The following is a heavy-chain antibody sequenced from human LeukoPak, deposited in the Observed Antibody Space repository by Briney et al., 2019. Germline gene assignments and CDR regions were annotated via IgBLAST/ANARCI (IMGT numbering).Heavy chain of an antibody. CDR1: GYTFTSYH. J-gene: IGHJ4*02. D-gene: IGHD2-8*01. CDR2: INLSGGST. Sequence: ASVKVSCKASGYTFTSYHMHWVRQAPGQGLEWMGKINLSGGSTTYAQKFQGRVTMTRDTSTSTLYMELSSLRSEDTAVYYCARDYVDDIPMIKDYWGQGTLVTVSS. V-gene: IGHV1-46*01. CDR3: ARDYVDDIPMIKDY.